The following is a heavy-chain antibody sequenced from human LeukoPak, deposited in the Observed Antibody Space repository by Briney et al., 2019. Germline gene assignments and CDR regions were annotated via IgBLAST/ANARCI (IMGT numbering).Heavy chain of an antibody. CDR2: INWSGVV. CDR3: VRGPTDTFHDLDY. Sequence: SETLSLTCAIYDGPFREYKWSWIRQTPGKGPEWLGQINWSGVVDLNSSLKRRVTISLDTSKNEISLRLYSVTAADTAVYFCVRGPTDTFHDLDYWGQGTMVTVSS. J-gene: IGHJ4*02. CDR1: DGPFREYK. V-gene: IGHV4-34*01.